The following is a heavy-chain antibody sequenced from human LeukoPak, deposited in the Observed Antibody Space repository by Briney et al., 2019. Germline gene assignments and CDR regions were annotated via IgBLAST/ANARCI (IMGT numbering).Heavy chain of an antibody. Sequence: PGGSLRLSCAASGFTFSNYDMSWVRQAPGKGLEWVSVIYSGGSTYYADSVKGRFTISRDNSKNTLYLQMNSLRAEDTAVYYCARGAYGSGSYGDNWFDPWGQGTLVTVSS. CDR1: GFTFSNYD. J-gene: IGHJ5*02. V-gene: IGHV3-66*01. D-gene: IGHD3-10*01. CDR3: ARGAYGSGSYGDNWFDP. CDR2: IYSGGST.